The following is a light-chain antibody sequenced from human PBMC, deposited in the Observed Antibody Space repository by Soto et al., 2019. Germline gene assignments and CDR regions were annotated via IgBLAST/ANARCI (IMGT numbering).Light chain of an antibody. CDR3: ESWDVSLSGRYV. CDR1: SSSIGSNY. Sequence: QSVLTQPPSASGTPGQRVTISCSGSSSSIGSNYVYWYQQLPGTTPKLLIYSNNQRPSGVPDRFSVSKSGTSASLAISGLRSEDESDYYCESWDVSLSGRYVFGTLTKLTVL. J-gene: IGLJ1*01. V-gene: IGLV1-47*02. CDR2: SNN.